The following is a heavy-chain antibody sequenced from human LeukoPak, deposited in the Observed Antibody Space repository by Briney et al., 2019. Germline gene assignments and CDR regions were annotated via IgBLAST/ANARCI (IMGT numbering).Heavy chain of an antibody. Sequence: GGSLRLSCTASGFTFGDYAMSWVRQAPGKGLEWVGRTRNKANSYTTEYAASVKGRFTISRDDSKNSLYLQMNSLKTEDTAVYYCARVKRGYHYYFDYWGQGTLVTVSS. CDR2: TRNKANSYTT. CDR3: ARVKRGYHYYFDY. J-gene: IGHJ4*02. D-gene: IGHD3-22*01. CDR1: GFTFGDYA. V-gene: IGHV3-72*01.